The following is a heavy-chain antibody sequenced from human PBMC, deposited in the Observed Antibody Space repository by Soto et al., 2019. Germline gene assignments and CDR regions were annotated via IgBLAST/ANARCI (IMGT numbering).Heavy chain of an antibody. CDR3: TTDPRLEWLLYDY. J-gene: IGHJ4*02. D-gene: IGHD3-3*01. Sequence: EVQLVESGGGLVKPGGSLRLSCAASGFTFSNAWMSWVRQAPGKGLEWVGRIKSKTDGGTTDYAAPVKGRFTISRDDSKNTLYLQMNSLKTEDTAVYYCTTDPRLEWLLYDYWGQGTLVTVSS. V-gene: IGHV3-15*01. CDR2: IKSKTDGGTT. CDR1: GFTFSNAW.